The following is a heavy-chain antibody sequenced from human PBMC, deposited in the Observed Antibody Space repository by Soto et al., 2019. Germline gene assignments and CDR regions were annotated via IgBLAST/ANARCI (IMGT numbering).Heavy chain of an antibody. CDR1: GFTVSSNY. V-gene: IGHV3-66*01. CDR3: ARGFWSRSHIAAAGTSFDY. Sequence: GGSLRLSCAASGFTVSSNYMSWVRQAPGKGLEWVSVIYSGGSTYYADSVKGRFTISRDNSKNTLYLQMNSLRAEDTAVYYCARGFWSRSHIAAAGTSFDYWGQGTLVTVSS. CDR2: IYSGGST. D-gene: IGHD6-13*01. J-gene: IGHJ4*02.